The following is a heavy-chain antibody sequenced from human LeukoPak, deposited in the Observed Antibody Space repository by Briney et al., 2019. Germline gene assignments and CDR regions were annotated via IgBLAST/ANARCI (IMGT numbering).Heavy chain of an antibody. J-gene: IGHJ2*01. CDR3: AKVSETYWYFDL. CDR2: IGTSSSSI. V-gene: IGHV3-21*01. CDR1: GFTFSTYS. Sequence: PGGSLRLSCAASGFTFSTYSMNWVRQAPGEGLEWVSSIGTSSSSIYYADSVSGRFTISRDNAKNSPYLQMNSLRAEDTAVYYCAKVSETYWYFDLWGRGTLVTVSS.